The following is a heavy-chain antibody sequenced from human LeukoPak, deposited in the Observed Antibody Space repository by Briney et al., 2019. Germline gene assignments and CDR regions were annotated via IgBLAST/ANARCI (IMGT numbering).Heavy chain of an antibody. CDR2: IHTSGTT. D-gene: IGHD4-23*01. Sequence: PESLSLTCTLTGDSPATYYWSSIPHTPQKGREWIGRIHTSGTTWYTASLKSRVTMPTDASNTQFSLLLKSVTAAATAVLFCARGDYYAGEGRNLFDPWNEGTVVTVSS. CDR1: GDSPATYY. CDR3: ARGDYYAGEGRNLFDP. J-gene: IGHJ5*02. V-gene: IGHV4-4*07.